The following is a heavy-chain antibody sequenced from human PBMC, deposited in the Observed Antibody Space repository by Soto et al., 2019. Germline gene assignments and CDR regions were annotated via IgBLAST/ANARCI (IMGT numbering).Heavy chain of an antibody. J-gene: IGHJ6*02. V-gene: IGHV1-8*01. CDR2: MNPNSGNS. D-gene: IGHD4-4*01. Sequence: ASVKVSCKASGYTFTSYDINWVRQATGQGLEWMGWMNPNSGNSGYAQKFQGRVTMTRNTSISTAYMELSSLRSEDTAVYYCARELLTTGPPPGAYYYYYGMDVWGQGTTVTVSS. CDR3: ARELLTTGPPPGAYYYYYGMDV. CDR1: GYTFTSYD.